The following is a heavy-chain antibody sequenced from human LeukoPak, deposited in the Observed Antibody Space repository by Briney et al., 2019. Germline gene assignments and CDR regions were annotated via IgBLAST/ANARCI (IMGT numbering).Heavy chain of an antibody. J-gene: IGHJ4*02. V-gene: IGHV1-2*06. D-gene: IGHD1-26*01. CDR3: TRETGSYHGNDY. CDR2: INPNNGAT. CDR1: GYTFTGYY. Sequence: ASVKVSCKASGYTFTGYYMHWVRQAPGQGLEWMGRINPNNGATNYAQKLQGRVTITGDTSISTAYMELSSLRSDDTAVYYCTRETGSYHGNDYWGQGALVTVSS.